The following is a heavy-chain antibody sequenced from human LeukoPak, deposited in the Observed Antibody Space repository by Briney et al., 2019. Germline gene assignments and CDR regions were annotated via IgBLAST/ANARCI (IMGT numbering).Heavy chain of an antibody. CDR3: ARHGANDYGDSQFWFNP. Sequence: TGESLKISCQASGYNFTTYWIGWVRQMPGKGLEWMGIIYPGDSDTRYSPSFQGQVTISADKSISTAYLQWSSLRASDTAMYYCARHGANDYGDSQFWFNPWGQGALVTVSS. J-gene: IGHJ5*02. V-gene: IGHV5-51*01. CDR1: GYNFTTYW. CDR2: IYPGDSDT. D-gene: IGHD4-17*01.